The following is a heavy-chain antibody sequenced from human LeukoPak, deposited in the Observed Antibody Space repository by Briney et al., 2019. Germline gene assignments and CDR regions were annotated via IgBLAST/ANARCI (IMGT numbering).Heavy chain of an antibody. D-gene: IGHD1-26*01. CDR3: ARDQGTAYYWYFDY. CDR1: GYTFTSYA. Sequence: ASVKVSCKASGYTFTSYAMHWVRQAPGQRLEWMGWINAGNGNTKYSQKFQGRVTITRDTSASTAYMELSSLRSEDTAVYYCARDQGTAYYWYFDYWGQGTLVTVSS. CDR2: INAGNGNT. V-gene: IGHV1-3*01. J-gene: IGHJ4*02.